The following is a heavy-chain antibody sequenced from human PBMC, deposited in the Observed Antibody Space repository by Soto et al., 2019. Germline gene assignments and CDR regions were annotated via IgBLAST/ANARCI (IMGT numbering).Heavy chain of an antibody. D-gene: IGHD4-17*01. Sequence: ASVKVSCKASGYTFTNSGIIWVRQATGQGLEWMGWMNTNSGNTGYAQKFQGRVTMTRNTSISTAYMELSSLRSEDTAVYYCARTLYGDNVDYWGQGTLVTV. J-gene: IGHJ4*02. V-gene: IGHV1-8*02. CDR3: ARTLYGDNVDY. CDR1: GYTFTNSG. CDR2: MNTNSGNT.